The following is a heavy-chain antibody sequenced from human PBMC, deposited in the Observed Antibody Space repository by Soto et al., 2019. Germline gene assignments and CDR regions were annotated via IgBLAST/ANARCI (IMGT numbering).Heavy chain of an antibody. CDR3: AKVFYSGSKGYFDF. CDR1: GFTFSDYA. Sequence: GGSLRLSCAASGFTFSDYAIHWVRQAPGEGLEWVSSVSSAGVSTYYADSAKGRFTISRDNSKNTVYLQMNSLRDEDTAVYYCAKVFYSGSKGYFDFWGQGTLVTVSS. J-gene: IGHJ4*02. CDR2: VSSAGVST. D-gene: IGHD1-26*01. V-gene: IGHV3-23*01.